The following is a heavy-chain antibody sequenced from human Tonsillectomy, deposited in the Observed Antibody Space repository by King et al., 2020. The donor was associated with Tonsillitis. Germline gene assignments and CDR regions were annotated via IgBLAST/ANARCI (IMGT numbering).Heavy chain of an antibody. J-gene: IGHJ5*02. D-gene: IGHD1-7*01. Sequence: QLQESGPGLVKPSQTLSLTCAVSGGSISSGGYSWSWIRQPPGKGLEWIGYIYYSGSTYYNPSLKSRVTISVDTSKNQFSLKLSSVTAADTAVYYCARATGTTEYNWVDPWGQGTLVTVSS. CDR2: IYYSGST. CDR3: ARATGTTEYNWVDP. V-gene: IGHV4-30-4*07. CDR1: GGSISSGGYS.